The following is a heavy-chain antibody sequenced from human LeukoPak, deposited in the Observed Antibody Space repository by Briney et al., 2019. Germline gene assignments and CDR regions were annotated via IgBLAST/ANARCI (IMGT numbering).Heavy chain of an antibody. CDR1: GGSISSGDYY. CDR3: ARAHPNYDYVWGSYRYCYFDY. CDR2: IYYSGST. J-gene: IGHJ4*02. V-gene: IGHV4-30-4*01. Sequence: PSETLSLTCTVSGGSISSGDYYWSWIRQPPGKGLEWIGYIYYSGSTYYNPSLKSRVTISVDTSKNQFSLKLSSVTAADTAVYYCARAHPNYDYVWGSYRYCYFDYWGQGTLVTVSS. D-gene: IGHD3-16*02.